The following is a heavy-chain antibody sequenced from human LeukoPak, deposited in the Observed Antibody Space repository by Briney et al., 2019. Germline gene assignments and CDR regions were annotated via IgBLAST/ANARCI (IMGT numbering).Heavy chain of an antibody. D-gene: IGHD4-23*01. V-gene: IGHV3-23*01. CDR3: AKGVTTVVTSRPFDY. J-gene: IGHJ4*02. Sequence: GESLRLSCVASGFTFTDHPMNWVRQAPGKGLEWVSGISGGDGTTFYADSVKGRFTISRDNSNNTLYLQMGSLRADNTAVYYCAKGVTTVVTSRPFDYWGQGTLVTVSS. CDR1: GFTFTDHP. CDR2: ISGGDGTT.